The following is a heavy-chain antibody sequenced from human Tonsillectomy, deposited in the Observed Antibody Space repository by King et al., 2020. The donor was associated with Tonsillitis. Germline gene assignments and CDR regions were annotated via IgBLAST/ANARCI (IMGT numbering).Heavy chain of an antibody. J-gene: IGHJ6*02. CDR2: ISRSGSTI. CDR3: ARVYGDYDLYYYYGLDV. V-gene: IGHV3-11*01. CDR1: GFTFSDSY. Sequence: VQLVESGGGLVKPRGSLRLSCAASGFTFSDSYMSWIRQAPGKGLEGVSYISRSGSTIHYADSVKGRFTISRDNAKNSLYLQMNSLRAEDTAVYFCARVYGDYDLYYYYGLDVWGQGTTVTVSS. D-gene: IGHD4-17*01.